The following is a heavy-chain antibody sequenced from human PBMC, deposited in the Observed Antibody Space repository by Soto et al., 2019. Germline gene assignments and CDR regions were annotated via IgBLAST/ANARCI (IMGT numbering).Heavy chain of an antibody. CDR1: GGSISSSRYF. V-gene: IGHV4-39*01. D-gene: IGHD2-21*02. CDR3: ARHPSDFWFDP. CDR2: IYYSGNT. Sequence: QLQLQESGPGLVKPSETLSLTCSVSGGSISSSRYFWGWIRQPPGKGLEGIGSIYYSGNTYYNPSLKSRVTVSVATSKYQFSLKLSPVTAADTAVYYCARHPSDFWFDPWGQGTLVTVSS. J-gene: IGHJ5*02.